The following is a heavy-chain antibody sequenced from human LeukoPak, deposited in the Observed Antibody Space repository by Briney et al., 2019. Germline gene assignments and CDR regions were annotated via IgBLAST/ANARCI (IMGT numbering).Heavy chain of an antibody. V-gene: IGHV3-23*01. J-gene: IGHJ6*02. CDR2: ISSSGGST. CDR1: GFTFSTYG. Sequence: GGSLRLSCAASGFTFSTYGMTWVRQAPGKGLEWVSTISSSGGSTYYAGSVKGRFTISRDNSKNTVNLQMNSLRAEDTAAYYCVKEMGSYYYGMDVWGQGTTVTVSS. CDR3: VKEMGSYYYGMDV. D-gene: IGHD2-15*01.